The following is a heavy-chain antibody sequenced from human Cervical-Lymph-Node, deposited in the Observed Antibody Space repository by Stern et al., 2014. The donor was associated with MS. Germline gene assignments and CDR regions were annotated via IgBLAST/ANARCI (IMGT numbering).Heavy chain of an antibody. D-gene: IGHD3-22*01. CDR1: GFTFTSSA. CDR2: IVVGSGNT. V-gene: IGHV1-58*01. CDR3: AADRDSSGYYFDAFDI. Sequence: QLVESGPEVKKPGTSVKVSCKASGFTFTSSAVQWVRQARGQRLGWIGWIVVGSGNTNYAQKLQERVTITRDMSTSTAYMELSSLRSEDTAVYYCAADRDSSGYYFDAFDIWGQGTMVTVSS. J-gene: IGHJ3*02.